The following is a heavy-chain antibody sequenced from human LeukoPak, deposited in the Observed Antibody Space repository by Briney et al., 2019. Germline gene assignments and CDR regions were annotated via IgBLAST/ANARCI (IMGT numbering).Heavy chain of an antibody. CDR2: ISGSDGST. J-gene: IGHJ4*02. V-gene: IGHV3-23*01. CDR3: ARRAGDYSHPYDY. D-gene: IGHD3-22*01. Sequence: GGSLRLSCAASGFTFSSYAMSWVRQAPGKGLEWVSGISGSDGSTNYADSVKGRFTISRDNSKNTLYLQMNSLRAEDTAVYYCARRAGDYSHPYDYWGQGILVTVSS. CDR1: GFTFSSYA.